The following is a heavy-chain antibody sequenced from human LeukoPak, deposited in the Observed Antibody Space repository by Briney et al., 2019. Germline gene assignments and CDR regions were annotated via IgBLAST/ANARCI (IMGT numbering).Heavy chain of an antibody. CDR2: IRYDGSNK. D-gene: IGHD3-9*01. J-gene: IGHJ4*02. CDR3: AKDSDILTGYYDY. CDR1: GFTFSSYG. V-gene: IGHV3-30*02. Sequence: GGSLRLSCAASGFTFSSYGRHWVRQAPGKGLEWVAFIRYDGSNKYYADSVKGRFTISRDNSKNTLYLQMNSLRAEDTAVYYCAKDSDILTGYYDYWGQGTLVTVSS.